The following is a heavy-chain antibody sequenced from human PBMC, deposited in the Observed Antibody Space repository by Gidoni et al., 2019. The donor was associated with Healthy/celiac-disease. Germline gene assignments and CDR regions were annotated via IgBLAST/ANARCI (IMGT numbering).Heavy chain of an antibody. Sequence: QVQLVQSGAEVKKPGASVKVSCKASGYTSTSYYMHWVRQAPGQGLEWMGIINTSGGSTSYAQKFQGRVTMTRDTSTSTVYMELSSLRSEDTAVYYCARDWGVSRPFYYFDYWGQGTLVTVSS. D-gene: IGHD3-16*01. J-gene: IGHJ4*02. CDR1: GYTSTSYY. CDR2: INTSGGST. CDR3: ARDWGVSRPFYYFDY. V-gene: IGHV1-46*01.